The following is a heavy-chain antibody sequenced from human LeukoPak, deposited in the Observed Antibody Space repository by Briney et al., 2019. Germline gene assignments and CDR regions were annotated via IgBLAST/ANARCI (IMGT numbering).Heavy chain of an antibody. J-gene: IGHJ5*02. D-gene: IGHD6-19*01. V-gene: IGHV3-30*02. Sequence: GGSLRLSCAASGFTFNIYGMHWVRQAPGKGLEWVAFIRYDGSNKYYADSLKGRFTISRDNSKNTLYLHMNSLSTDDTAIYYCAKDIPKFSSGWYSGSWFDHWGQGTLVTVSS. CDR3: AKDIPKFSSGWYSGSWFDH. CDR2: IRYDGSNK. CDR1: GFTFNIYG.